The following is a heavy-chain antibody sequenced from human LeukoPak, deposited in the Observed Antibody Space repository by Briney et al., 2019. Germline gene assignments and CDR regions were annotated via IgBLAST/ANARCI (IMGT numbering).Heavy chain of an antibody. CDR1: GYTFTGYY. Sequence: GASVKVSCKASGYTFTGYYMHWVRQAPGQGLEWMGWINPNSGGTNFAQKFQGRVTMTRDTSISTAYMELSRLKSDDTAVYYCARGAIAAAGTGYWGQGTLVTASS. D-gene: IGHD6-13*01. V-gene: IGHV1-2*02. CDR3: ARGAIAAAGTGY. CDR2: INPNSGGT. J-gene: IGHJ4*02.